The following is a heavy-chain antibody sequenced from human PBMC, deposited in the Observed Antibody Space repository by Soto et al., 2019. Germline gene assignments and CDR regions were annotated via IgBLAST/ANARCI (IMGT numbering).Heavy chain of an antibody. V-gene: IGHV3-21*01. D-gene: IGHD4-17*01. CDR3: ARDKGDYAVAFDY. Sequence: GGSLRLSCAASGFTFSSYSMNWVRQAPGKGLEWVSSISSSSSYIYHADSVKGRFTISRDNAKNSLYLQMNSLRAEDTAVYYCARDKGDYAVAFDYWGQGTLVTVSS. CDR2: ISSSSSYI. CDR1: GFTFSSYS. J-gene: IGHJ4*02.